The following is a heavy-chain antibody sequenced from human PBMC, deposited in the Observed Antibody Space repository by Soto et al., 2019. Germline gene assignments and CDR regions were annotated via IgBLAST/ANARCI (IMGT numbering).Heavy chain of an antibody. V-gene: IGHV3-73*02. J-gene: IGHJ1*01. CDR1: GFTLSASP. Sequence: EVQLVQSGGGLVQPGGSLKLSWPASGFTLSASPVHWARQASGEGLQGVGRIRSKANDNATTNIASVKGRFTISRDASRNTAYLQMSDLKTEDTAVYYCTGGYCTGGTCYSGYFQHWGQGALVTVFS. D-gene: IGHD2-15*01. CDR2: IRSKANDNAT. CDR3: TGGYCTGGTCYSGYFQH.